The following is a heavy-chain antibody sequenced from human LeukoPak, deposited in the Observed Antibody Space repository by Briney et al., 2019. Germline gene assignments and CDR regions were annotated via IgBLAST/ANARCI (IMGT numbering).Heavy chain of an antibody. D-gene: IGHD6-13*01. V-gene: IGHV4-38-2*02. Sequence: SETLSLTCTVSGYSISDGYYWGWVGPPPGKGLEWIATIYHGGSTYYNPSLESRVTISVDTSKNQFSLKLSSVTAADTAVYYCARGGGSSWPFDYWGQGTLVTVSS. J-gene: IGHJ4*02. CDR3: ARGGGSSWPFDY. CDR2: IYHGGST. CDR1: GYSISDGYY.